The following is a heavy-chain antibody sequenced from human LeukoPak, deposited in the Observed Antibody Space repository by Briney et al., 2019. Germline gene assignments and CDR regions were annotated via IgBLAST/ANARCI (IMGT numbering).Heavy chain of an antibody. J-gene: IGHJ3*01. CDR3: VREASGVSSSAFDV. CDR2: IHSSGAII. D-gene: IGHD1-26*01. Sequence: TGGSLRLSCVASGFSLSSYSMNWVRQAPGKGLEWISFIHSSGAIIFYAESVKGRFTISRDNAKNTLYMQMNSLRVDDTAVYYCVREASGVSSSAFDVWGQGTMVTVSS. CDR1: GFSLSSYS. V-gene: IGHV3-48*04.